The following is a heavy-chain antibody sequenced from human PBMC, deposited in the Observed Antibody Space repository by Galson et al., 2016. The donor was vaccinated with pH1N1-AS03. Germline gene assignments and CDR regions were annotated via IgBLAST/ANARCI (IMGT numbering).Heavy chain of an antibody. D-gene: IGHD5-24*01. CDR2: IKGDGSEK. CDR3: TRDVAQVSPGGMAY. CDR1: GFTFSSYW. Sequence: LRLSCAASGFTFSSYWLTWVRQAPGKGLEWVANIKGDGSEKYYADSVKGRFTISRDNAKNSLYLQMNSLRAEDTAVYYCTRDVAQVSPGGMAYWGQGTLVTVSS. V-gene: IGHV3-7*03. J-gene: IGHJ4*02.